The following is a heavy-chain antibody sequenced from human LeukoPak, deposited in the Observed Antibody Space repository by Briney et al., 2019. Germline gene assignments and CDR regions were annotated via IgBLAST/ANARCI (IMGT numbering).Heavy chain of an antibody. D-gene: IGHD3-22*01. CDR3: AREGDYYDSSGYSYYFDY. Sequence: ASVKVSCKASGYTFTSYGISWVRQAPGQGLEWMGWISAYNGNTNYAQKLQGRVTMTTDTSTSTAYMELRSLRSDDTAVYYCAREGDYYDSSGYSYYFDYWGQGTLVTVSS. V-gene: IGHV1-18*01. J-gene: IGHJ4*02. CDR1: GYTFTSYG. CDR2: ISAYNGNT.